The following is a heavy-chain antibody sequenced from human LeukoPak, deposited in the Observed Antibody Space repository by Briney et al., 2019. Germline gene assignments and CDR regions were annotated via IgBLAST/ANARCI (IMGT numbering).Heavy chain of an antibody. J-gene: IGHJ4*02. CDR2: ISYDGSNK. V-gene: IGHV3-30-3*01. Sequence: GGSLRLSCAASGFTFSSYAMHWVRQAPGKGLEWVAVISYDGSNKYYADSVKGRFTISRDNSKNTLYLQMNSPRAEDTAVYYCASSTTVVTPLDYWGQGTLVTVSS. D-gene: IGHD4-17*01. CDR1: GFTFSSYA. CDR3: ASSTTVVTPLDY.